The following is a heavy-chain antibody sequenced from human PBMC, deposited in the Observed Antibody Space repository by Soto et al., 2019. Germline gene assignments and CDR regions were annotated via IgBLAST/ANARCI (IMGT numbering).Heavy chain of an antibody. D-gene: IGHD6-6*01. Sequence: SETLSLTCTVSGGSISSYYWSWIRQPPGKGLEWIGYISYSGSTKYNPSLKSRVTISVDRSKNQFSLKVSSLTAADTAVYYCVSTYSSSSGWFDPWGQGTLVTVSS. CDR1: GGSISSYY. J-gene: IGHJ5*02. V-gene: IGHV4-59*01. CDR2: ISYSGST. CDR3: VSTYSSSSGWFDP.